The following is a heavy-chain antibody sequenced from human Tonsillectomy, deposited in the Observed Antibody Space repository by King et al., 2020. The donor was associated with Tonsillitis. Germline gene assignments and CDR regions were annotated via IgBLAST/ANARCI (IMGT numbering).Heavy chain of an antibody. CDR3: ARDAEHPGEAFDI. CDR1: GFTFRSYW. D-gene: IGHD3-10*01. Sequence: VQLVESGGGLVQPGGSLRLSCAASGFTFRSYWMHWVRQVPGKGLVWVSRMKSDGSRTGYADSVKGRFTISRDNAKNTLYLQMNSLRAEDTAVYYCARDAEHPGEAFDISGQGTMVTVSS. V-gene: IGHV3-74*01. J-gene: IGHJ3*02. CDR2: MKSDGSRT.